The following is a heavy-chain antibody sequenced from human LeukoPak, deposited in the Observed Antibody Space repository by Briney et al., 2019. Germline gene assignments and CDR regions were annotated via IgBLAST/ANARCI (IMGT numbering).Heavy chain of an antibody. CDR1: GFTFSSYA. Sequence: GGSLRLSCAASGFTFSSYAMSWVRQAPGKGLEWVSAISGSGGSTYYADSVKGRFTISRDNSKNTLYLQMNSLRAEDTAVYYCASPSLWFGELLYIPWDYWGQGTLVTVSS. V-gene: IGHV3-23*01. CDR3: ASPSLWFGELLYIPWDY. CDR2: ISGSGGST. J-gene: IGHJ4*02. D-gene: IGHD3-10*01.